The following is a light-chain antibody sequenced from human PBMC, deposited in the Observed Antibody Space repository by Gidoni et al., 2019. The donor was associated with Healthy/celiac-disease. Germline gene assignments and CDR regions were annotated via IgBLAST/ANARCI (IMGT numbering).Light chain of an antibody. CDR2: AAS. V-gene: IGKV1-39*01. CDR1: QSISSY. J-gene: IGKJ5*01. Sequence: DIQMTQSPSSLSASVGDRVTITCRASQSISSYLNWYQQKPGKAPKLLIYAASSLQSGVPSRFSGSSSGTDFTITISRLPPDDSATYCCQESYSNVGTFGQGTRLEIK. CDR3: QESYSNVGT.